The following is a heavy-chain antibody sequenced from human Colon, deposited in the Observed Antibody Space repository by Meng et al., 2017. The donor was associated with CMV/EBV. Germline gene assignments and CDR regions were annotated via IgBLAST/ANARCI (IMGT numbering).Heavy chain of an antibody. CDR1: AFNVSGGY. D-gene: IGHD1-14*01. CDR3: ADFENGPGY. CDR2: IFSNGNT. J-gene: IGHJ4*02. Sequence: EVPVVESWGGLVQPAGSLRPSCAVSAFNVSGGYMSWVLQAPGKGLELVSSIFSNGNTYYADSVKGRFTISRDDSKNILFLQMNTLRAEDTAVYSCADFENGPGYWGQGTLVTVSS. V-gene: IGHV3-66*01.